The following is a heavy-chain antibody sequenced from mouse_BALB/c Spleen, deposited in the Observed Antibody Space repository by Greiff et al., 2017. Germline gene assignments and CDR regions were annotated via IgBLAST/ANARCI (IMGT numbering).Heavy chain of an antibody. CDR1: GFTFTDYY. CDR2: IRNIANGYTT. V-gene: IGHV7-3*02. Sequence: EVKLVESGGGLVQPGGSLRLSCATSGFTFTDYYMSWVRQPPGQALEWLGFIRNIANGYTTEYSASVKGRFTISRDNSQSILYLQMDTLRAEDSATYDCAREGSYYDGGRGMDYWGQGTSVTVSS. CDR3: AREGSYYDGGRGMDY. D-gene: IGHD1-1*01. J-gene: IGHJ4*01.